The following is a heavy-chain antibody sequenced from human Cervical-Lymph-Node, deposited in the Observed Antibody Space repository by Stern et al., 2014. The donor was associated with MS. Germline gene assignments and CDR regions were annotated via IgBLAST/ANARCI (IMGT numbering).Heavy chain of an antibody. CDR3: ARDSSDYYLHFDY. Sequence: QLQLQESGPGLVKPSETLSLTCTLSGGSTSSGSYYWSWIRQPPGKGLVWIGYFYYSGSYNYNPSLQSRVTISVDTTTIPFTPNLSSVTAADTAVYYCARDSSDYYLHFDYWGQGTLVTVSS. J-gene: IGHJ4*02. CDR1: GGSTSSGSYY. D-gene: IGHD3-22*01. V-gene: IGHV4-61*01. CDR2: FYYSGSY.